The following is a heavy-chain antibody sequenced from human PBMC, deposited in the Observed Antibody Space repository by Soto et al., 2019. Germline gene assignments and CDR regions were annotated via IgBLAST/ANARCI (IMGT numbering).Heavy chain of an antibody. CDR1: DGSVIIGTYY. V-gene: IGHV4-61*01. CDR3: TRGGDAYKNGH. Sequence: QVQLQESGPGLVKPSETLSLTCTVSDGSVIIGTYYWSWIRQPPGKGLEWIGFIHYSGSTNYNPSLKSRVTMSVDTSKNHFSLKLTSVNAADTAVYYCTRGGDAYKNGHWGQGTLVTVSS. J-gene: IGHJ4*02. D-gene: IGHD2-21*01. CDR2: IHYSGST.